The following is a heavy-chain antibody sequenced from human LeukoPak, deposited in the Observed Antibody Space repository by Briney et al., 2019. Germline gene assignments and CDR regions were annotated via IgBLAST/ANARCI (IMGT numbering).Heavy chain of an antibody. Sequence: PGRSLRLSCAASGFTFSSYGMHWVRQAPGKGLEWVAVIWYDGSNKYYADSVKGRFTISRDNSENTLYLQMNSLRAEDTAVYYCARDRYYDSSGYSDFDYWGQGTLVTVSS. J-gene: IGHJ4*02. CDR2: IWYDGSNK. CDR3: ARDRYYDSSGYSDFDY. CDR1: GFTFSSYG. V-gene: IGHV3-33*01. D-gene: IGHD3-22*01.